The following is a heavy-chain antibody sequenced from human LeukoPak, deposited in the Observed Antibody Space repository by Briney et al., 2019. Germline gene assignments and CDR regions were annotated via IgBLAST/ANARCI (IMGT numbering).Heavy chain of an antibody. Sequence: ASVKVSCKASGYTFTSYGISWVRQAPGQGLEWMGWISAYNGNTNYAQKLQGRVTMTTDTSTSTAYMELRSLRSDDTAVYYCARGCRRDVVVPAVMNDAFDIWGQGTMVTVSS. CDR1: GYTFTSYG. J-gene: IGHJ3*02. CDR3: ARGCRRDVVVPAVMNDAFDI. V-gene: IGHV1-18*01. D-gene: IGHD2-2*01. CDR2: ISAYNGNT.